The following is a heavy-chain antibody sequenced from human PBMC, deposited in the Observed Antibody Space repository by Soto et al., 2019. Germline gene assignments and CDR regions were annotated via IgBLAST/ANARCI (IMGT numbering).Heavy chain of an antibody. CDR3: AKGREYQQLVPLDY. CDR2: ISGSGGGT. V-gene: IGHV3-23*01. CDR1: GFTFSSYA. J-gene: IGHJ4*02. Sequence: EVQLLESGGALVQPGGSLRLSCAASGFTFSSYAMSWVRQAPGKGLEWVSTISGSGGGTYYADSVKGRFTISRDNSKNTLYLQMSSLRAEDTAVYYCAKGREYQQLVPLDYWGQGTLVTVSS. D-gene: IGHD6-13*01.